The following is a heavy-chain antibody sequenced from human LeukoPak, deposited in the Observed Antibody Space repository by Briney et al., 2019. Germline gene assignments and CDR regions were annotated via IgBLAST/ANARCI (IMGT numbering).Heavy chain of an antibody. D-gene: IGHD3-3*01. V-gene: IGHV1-18*01. CDR2: ISAYNGNT. CDR3: ARDHYDFWSGYLGY. CDR1: GYTFTSYG. J-gene: IGHJ4*02. Sequence: ASVKVSCKASGYTFTSYGISLVRQAPGQGLEWMGWISAYNGNTNYAQKLQGRVTMTTDTSTSTAYMELRSLSSDDRAVYYCARDHYDFWSGYLGYWGQGTLVTVSS.